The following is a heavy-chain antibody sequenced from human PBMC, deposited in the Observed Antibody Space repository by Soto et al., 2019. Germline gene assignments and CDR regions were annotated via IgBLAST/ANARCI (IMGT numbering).Heavy chain of an antibody. CDR3: ARTVFRGVIKRGYYYYGMDV. V-gene: IGHV4-4*02. CDR1: GCSISSSNW. D-gene: IGHD3-10*01. J-gene: IGHJ6*02. CDR2: IYHSGST. Sequence: TLSLTCAFYGCSISSSNWCSRVRQPLRKGLEWIGEIYHSGSTNYNPYVKSRVTISVDKSKNQFSLKLSSVTAADTAVYYCARTVFRGVIKRGYYYYGMDVWCQCTTVT.